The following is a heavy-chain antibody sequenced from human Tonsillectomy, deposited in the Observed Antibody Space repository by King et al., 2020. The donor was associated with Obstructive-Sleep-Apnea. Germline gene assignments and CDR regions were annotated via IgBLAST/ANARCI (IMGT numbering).Heavy chain of an antibody. CDR1: GFTFISYT. J-gene: IGHJ4*02. CDR3: AEVGATSSFDY. D-gene: IGHD1-26*01. CDR2: FIGSGVNT. V-gene: IGHV3-23*04. Sequence: VQLVESGGGLVQPGGSLRLSCAASGFTFISYTFTWVRPAPGKGLEWVSAFIGSGVNTYYAGTGKGRFTISRDNSKNTLYLHMNSLRAEDTAIYYCAEVGATSSFDYWGQGTLVTVSS.